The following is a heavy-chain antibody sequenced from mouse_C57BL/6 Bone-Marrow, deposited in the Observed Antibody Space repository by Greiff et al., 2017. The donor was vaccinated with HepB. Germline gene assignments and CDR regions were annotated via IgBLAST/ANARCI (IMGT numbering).Heavy chain of an antibody. CDR3: ARNYYYGSSYVNFDY. CDR2: IYPGDGDT. Sequence: QVQLQQSGAELVKPGASVKISCKASGYAFSSYWMNWVKQRPGKGLEWIGQIYPGDGDTNYNGKFKGKATLTADKSSSTAYMQLSSLTSEDSAVYFCARNYYYGSSYVNFDYWGQGTTLTVSS. V-gene: IGHV1-80*01. CDR1: GYAFSSYW. J-gene: IGHJ2*01. D-gene: IGHD1-1*01.